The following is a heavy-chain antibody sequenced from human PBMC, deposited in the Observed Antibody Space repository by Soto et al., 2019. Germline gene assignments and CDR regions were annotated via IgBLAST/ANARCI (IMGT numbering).Heavy chain of an antibody. V-gene: IGHV1-2*02. Sequence: ASVKVSCKASGYTFTGYYIHCVRQAPGQGLEWMGWVNPNSGGSNSAQRFQGGVTMTRDTSITTAYMDLTSLTYDDTAVYYCARANSGDDDEFDYWGQGTLVTVSS. CDR2: VNPNSGGS. D-gene: IGHD5-12*01. CDR1: GYTFTGYY. J-gene: IGHJ4*02. CDR3: ARANSGDDDEFDY.